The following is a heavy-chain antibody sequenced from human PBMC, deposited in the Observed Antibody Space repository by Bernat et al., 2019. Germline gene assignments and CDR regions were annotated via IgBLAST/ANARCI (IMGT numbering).Heavy chain of an antibody. CDR2: ISYDGSNK. CDR1: GFTFSSYA. V-gene: IGHV3-30-3*01. J-gene: IGHJ3*02. CDR3: ARKSNWGSMDDFDI. D-gene: IGHD7-27*01. Sequence: QVQLVESGGGVVQPGRSLRLSCAASGFTFSSYAMHWVRQAPGKGLEWVAVISYDGSNKYYADSVKGRFTISRDNSKNTLYLQMNSLRAEDTAVYYCARKSNWGSMDDFDIWGQGTMVTVSS.